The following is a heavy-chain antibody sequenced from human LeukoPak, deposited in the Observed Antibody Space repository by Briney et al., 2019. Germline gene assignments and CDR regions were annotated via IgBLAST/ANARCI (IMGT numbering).Heavy chain of an antibody. Sequence: GGSLRLSGSASGFTFSTYTMKGVRQAPGKGVEWVSSISGSSSFIYSADSVKGRFTISRDNAKNSLYLQMNSMRAEDTAVYYCARDGASMDVWGKGTTVTVSS. CDR2: ISGSSSFI. J-gene: IGHJ6*03. CDR3: ARDGASMDV. V-gene: IGHV3-21*01. D-gene: IGHD3-10*01. CDR1: GFTFSTYT.